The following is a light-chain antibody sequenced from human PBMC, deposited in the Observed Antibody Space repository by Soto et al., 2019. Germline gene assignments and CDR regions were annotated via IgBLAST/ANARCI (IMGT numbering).Light chain of an antibody. V-gene: IGKV1-39*01. CDR2: AAS. Sequence: DIQMTQSPPSLRASVGDRVTFTCRASQTISTYLNWYQQKPGKAPKLLIFAASNLQSGVPSRFSGSGSGTDFTLTINSLQPEDFATYYCQQTYTAANFGQGTRLEIK. CDR3: QQTYTAAN. J-gene: IGKJ5*01. CDR1: QTISTY.